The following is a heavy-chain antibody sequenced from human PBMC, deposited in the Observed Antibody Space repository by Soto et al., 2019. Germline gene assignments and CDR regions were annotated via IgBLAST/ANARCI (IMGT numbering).Heavy chain of an antibody. J-gene: IGHJ4*02. D-gene: IGHD7-27*01. Sequence: SSETLSLTCAVSGDSISSSVWWTWVRQPPGKGLEWIGEVFHTGNTNYNPSLKSRVTMSVDKSTNEFSLKVTSVTAADTAIYYCARKAWVGFDYWGQGALVTVSS. V-gene: IGHV4-4*02. CDR2: VFHTGNT. CDR1: GDSISSSVW. CDR3: ARKAWVGFDY.